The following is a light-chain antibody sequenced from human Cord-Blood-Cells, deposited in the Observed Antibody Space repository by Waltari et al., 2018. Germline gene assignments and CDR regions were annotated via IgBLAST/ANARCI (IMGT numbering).Light chain of an antibody. CDR1: QSVSSY. CDR3: QQRSNWPWT. J-gene: IGKJ3*01. V-gene: IGKV3-11*01. CDR2: DAS. Sequence: EIVLTQSRATLSLSPGERATLSCRASQSVSSYLAWYQQKPGQAPRLLIYDASNRATGIPARFSGSGSGTDFTLTISSLEPEDFAVYYCQQRSNWPWTFGPGTKVDIK.